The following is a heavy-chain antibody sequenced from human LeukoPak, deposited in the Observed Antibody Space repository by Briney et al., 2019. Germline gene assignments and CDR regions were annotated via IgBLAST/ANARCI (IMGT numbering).Heavy chain of an antibody. CDR3: ARWAAATFDY. CDR1: GGSISSYY. D-gene: IGHD6-13*01. Sequence: PSETLSLTCTVSGGSISSYYWSWIRQPPGKGLEGIGYIYYSGSTNYNPSLKSRVTISVDTSKNQFSLKLSSVTAADTAVYYCARWAAATFDYWGQGTLVTVSS. V-gene: IGHV4-59*01. CDR2: IYYSGST. J-gene: IGHJ4*02.